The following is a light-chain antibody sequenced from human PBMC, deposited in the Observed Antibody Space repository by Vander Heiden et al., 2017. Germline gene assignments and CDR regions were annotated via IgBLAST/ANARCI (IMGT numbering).Light chain of an antibody. Sequence: SSELTQDPAVSVALGQTGRITCQGDSLRSYYASWYQQKPGQAPVRVIYVKNNRPSGIPDRFSGSSSGNTASLTITGAQAEDEADYYCNSRDSSGNHLVVFGGGTKLTVL. CDR2: VKN. CDR3: NSRDSSGNHLVV. V-gene: IGLV3-19*01. CDR1: SLRSYY. J-gene: IGLJ2*01.